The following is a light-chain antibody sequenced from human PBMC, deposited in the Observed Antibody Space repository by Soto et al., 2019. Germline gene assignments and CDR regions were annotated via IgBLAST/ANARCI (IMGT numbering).Light chain of an antibody. CDR3: QQYYIYPRT. J-gene: IGKJ3*01. V-gene: IGKV1-8*01. CDR1: QGISNY. Sequence: AIRMTQSPSSFSASTGDRVTITCRASQGISNYLAWYQQKPGKAPKLLIYAASTLQTGVPSRFSGNGSGTDFNLTISCLQSEDFATYYCQQYYIYPRTFGPGTKVDIK. CDR2: AAS.